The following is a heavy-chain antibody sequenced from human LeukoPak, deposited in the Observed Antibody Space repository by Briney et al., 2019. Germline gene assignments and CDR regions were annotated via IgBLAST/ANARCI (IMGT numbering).Heavy chain of an antibody. J-gene: IGHJ4*02. CDR1: GYTFTGYY. CDR2: INPNSGGT. CDR3: ARDTLYDSSGYYYPHFDY. D-gene: IGHD3-22*01. V-gene: IGHV1-2*06. Sequence: ASVKVSCKASGYTFTGYYMHWVRQAPGQGLEWMGRINPNSGGTNYAQKFQGRVTMTRDTSFSTAYMELSRLRSDDTAVYYCARDTLYDSSGYYYPHFDYWGQGTLVTVSS.